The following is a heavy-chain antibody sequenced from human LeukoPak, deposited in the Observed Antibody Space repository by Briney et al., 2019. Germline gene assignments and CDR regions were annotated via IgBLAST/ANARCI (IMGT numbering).Heavy chain of an antibody. D-gene: IGHD3-10*01. J-gene: IGHJ4*02. Sequence: GGSLRLSCAASGHTFTTYWMHWIRQGPGEVLVWVSRINEDGSSTSYADSVRGRFTISGDNAKNTLYLQMNSLRAEDTAVYYCTRDTFGARDSWGQGTLVTVSS. V-gene: IGHV3-74*01. CDR2: INEDGSST. CDR1: GHTFTTYW. CDR3: TRDTFGARDS.